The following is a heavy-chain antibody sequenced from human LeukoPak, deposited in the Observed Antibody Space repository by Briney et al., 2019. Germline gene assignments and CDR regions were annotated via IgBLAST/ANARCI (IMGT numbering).Heavy chain of an antibody. D-gene: IGHD5-18*01. V-gene: IGHV4-61*02. CDR2: IYTSGST. CDR3: ARDQDTAMVLGGNYYYYYMDV. J-gene: IGHJ6*03. CDR1: GGSISSGSYY. Sequence: SETLSLTCTVSGGSISSGSYYWSWIRQPAGKGLEWIGRIYTSGSTNYNPSLKSRVTISVDTSKNQFSLKLSSVTAADTAVYYCARDQDTAMVLGGNYYYYYMDVWGKGTTVTVSS.